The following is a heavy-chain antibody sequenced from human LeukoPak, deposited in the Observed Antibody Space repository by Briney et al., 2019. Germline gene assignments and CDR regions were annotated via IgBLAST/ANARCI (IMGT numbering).Heavy chain of an antibody. J-gene: IGHJ4*02. CDR1: GGSISDYY. CDR2: FYNSGSS. Sequence: PSETLSLTCTVSGGSISDYYRGWIRQLPGKGLEWIGYFYNSGSSTYNPSLKSRVTISVDTSKEQFSLKVNSVTAADTAVYYCTRGAGWLIDYWGQGILVTVSS. V-gene: IGHV4-59*01. D-gene: IGHD3-16*01. CDR3: TRGAGWLIDY.